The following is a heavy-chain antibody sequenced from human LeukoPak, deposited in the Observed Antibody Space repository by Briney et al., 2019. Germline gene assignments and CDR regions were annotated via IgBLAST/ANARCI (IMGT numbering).Heavy chain of an antibody. CDR1: NGSFSGYY. CDR3: AREARGLFY. Sequence: SETLSLTCAVYNGSFSGYYLTWIRQPPGKGLEWIGEIKHSGRTTYTPSLKSRVSISVDPSKNQFSLKLSSVTAADTAMYYCAREARGLFYWGQGTLVTVSS. V-gene: IGHV4-34*01. D-gene: IGHD3/OR15-3a*01. J-gene: IGHJ4*02. CDR2: IKHSGRT.